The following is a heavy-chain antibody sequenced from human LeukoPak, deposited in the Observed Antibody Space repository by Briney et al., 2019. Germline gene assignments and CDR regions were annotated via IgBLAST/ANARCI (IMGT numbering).Heavy chain of an antibody. CDR2: ISYDGSNK. J-gene: IGHJ4*02. CDR1: GFTFSSYG. Sequence: TGGSLRLSCAASGFTFSSYGMHWVRQAPGKGLEWVAVISYDGSNKYYADSVKGRFTISRDNSKNTLYLQMNSLRAEDTAVYYCAKGGVSGSYPYYFDYWGQGTLVTVSS. CDR3: AKGGVSGSYPYYFDY. V-gene: IGHV3-30*18. D-gene: IGHD3-10*01.